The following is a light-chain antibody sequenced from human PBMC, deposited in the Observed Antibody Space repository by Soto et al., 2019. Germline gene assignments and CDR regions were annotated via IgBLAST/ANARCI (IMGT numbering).Light chain of an antibody. V-gene: IGKV1-5*01. CDR1: QSISSW. CDR3: QKYNSAPLT. J-gene: IGKJ4*01. CDR2: DAS. Sequence: DIQMTQSPSTLSASVGDRVTTTCRASQSISSWLAWYQQKPGKAPKLLIYDASSLESGVPSRFSGSGSGTDFTLTISSLQPEDVAAYYCQKYNSAPLTFGGGTKVDIK.